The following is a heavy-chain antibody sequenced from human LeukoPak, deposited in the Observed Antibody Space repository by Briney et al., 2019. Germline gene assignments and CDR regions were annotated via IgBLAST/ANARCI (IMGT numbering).Heavy chain of an antibody. D-gene: IGHD6-6*01. J-gene: IGHJ6*03. CDR2: IYTSGST. V-gene: IGHV4-4*07. CDR1: GGSISSYY. Sequence: SETLSLTCTVSGGSISSYYWSWIRQPAGKGLEWIGRIYTSGSTNYNPSLKSRVTISVDTSKNQFSLKLSSVTAADTAVYYCARMGGSSSYYYYMDVWGKGTTVTVSS. CDR3: ARMGGSSSYYYYMDV.